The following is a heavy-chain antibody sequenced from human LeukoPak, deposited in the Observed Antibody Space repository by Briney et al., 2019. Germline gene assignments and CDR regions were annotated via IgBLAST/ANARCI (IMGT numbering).Heavy chain of an antibody. Sequence: PGGSLRLSCAASGFTLSDHYMDWVRQAPGKGLQWVGRTRNRANSYTTEYAASVRGRFTISRDDSKNSLYLQMNSLNTDDTAVYYCARAALSGGWQNDYWGQGTLVTVSS. V-gene: IGHV3-72*01. J-gene: IGHJ4*02. CDR2: TRNRANSYTT. D-gene: IGHD6-19*01. CDR3: ARAALSGGWQNDY. CDR1: GFTLSDHY.